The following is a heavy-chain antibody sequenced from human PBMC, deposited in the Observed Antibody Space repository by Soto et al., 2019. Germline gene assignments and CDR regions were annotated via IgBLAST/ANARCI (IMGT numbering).Heavy chain of an antibody. D-gene: IGHD2-21*01. CDR2: ISDGGGVTK. CDR1: GFSFSSYA. J-gene: IGHJ4*02. Sequence: DVQLLESGGDLVQPGGSLRLSCGASGFSFSSYAMSWVRQAPGKGLEWVSGISDGGGVTKYYAPSVQGRFTISRDDYKNTLYLQMNSLRGDDTAVFSCVRRLNCRGATCPLDYWGQGTRVTVSS. V-gene: IGHV3-23*01. CDR3: VRRLNCRGATCPLDY.